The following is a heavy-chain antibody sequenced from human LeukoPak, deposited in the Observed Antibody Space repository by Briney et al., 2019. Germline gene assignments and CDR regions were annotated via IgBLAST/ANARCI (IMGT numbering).Heavy chain of an antibody. CDR2: IYHSGST. D-gene: IGHD3-10*01. V-gene: IGHV4-4*02. J-gene: IGHJ4*02. CDR3: AREGDYYGSGSLFDY. CDR1: GGSISSSNW. Sequence: SGTLSLTCAVSGGSISSSNWWSWVRQPPGKGLEWIGEIYHSGSTNYNPSLKSRVTISVDKSKNQFSLELSSVTAADTAVYYCAREGDYYGSGSLFDYWGQGTLVTVSS.